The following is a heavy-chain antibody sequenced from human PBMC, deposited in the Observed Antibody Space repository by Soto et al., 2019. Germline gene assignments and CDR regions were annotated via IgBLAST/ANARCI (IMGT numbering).Heavy chain of an antibody. CDR2: INWNGGST. V-gene: IGHV3-20*04. D-gene: IGHD1-26*01. J-gene: IGHJ4*02. CDR3: AKYSGSYHTTFAFDY. Sequence: PGGSLRLSCAASGFTFDDYGMSWVRQAPGKGLEWVSGINWNGGSTGYADSVKGRFTISRDNAKNSLYLQMNSLRAEDTALYYCAKYSGSYHTTFAFDYWGQGTLVTVSS. CDR1: GFTFDDYG.